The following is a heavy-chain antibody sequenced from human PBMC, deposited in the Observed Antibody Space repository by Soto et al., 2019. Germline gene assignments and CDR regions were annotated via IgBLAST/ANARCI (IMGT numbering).Heavy chain of an antibody. D-gene: IGHD4-17*01. V-gene: IGHV4-34*01. Sequence: QVQLQQWGAGLLKPSETLSLTCAVYGGSFSGYYWSWIRQPPVKGLEWIGEINHSGSTNYNPSLKSRVTISVDTSTNQFSLTLSAVTAADTAVYYCATSEDPTVTPGYWGQVNLVTVSS. CDR1: GGSFSGYY. CDR3: ATSEDPTVTPGY. CDR2: INHSGST. J-gene: IGHJ4*02.